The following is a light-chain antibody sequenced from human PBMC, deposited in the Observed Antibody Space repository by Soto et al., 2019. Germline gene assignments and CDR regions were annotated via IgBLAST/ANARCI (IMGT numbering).Light chain of an antibody. J-gene: IGKJ1*01. Sequence: EIVMTQSPATLSVSLGERATLSCRASQSVSSNLAWYQQKPGQAPRLLIYGASTRASGIPARFSGSGSGIEFTLTISSLQSEEFAVYYCQQYNDWWTFGQGTKVEIK. CDR1: QSVSSN. CDR2: GAS. CDR3: QQYNDWWT. V-gene: IGKV3-15*01.